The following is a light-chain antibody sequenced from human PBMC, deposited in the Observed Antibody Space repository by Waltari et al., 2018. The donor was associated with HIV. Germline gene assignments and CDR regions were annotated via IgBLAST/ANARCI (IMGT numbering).Light chain of an antibody. Sequence: QSVLTQPPSASGTPGQRVTLPCSGSNSNIGSNAVSWYQQFPGTAPKLLIYRDNQRPSGVPDRFSGSKSGTSASLAISGLRSEDEADYYCAAWDHSLSARVFGGGTKMTVL. CDR1: NSNIGSNA. CDR3: AAWDHSLSARV. CDR2: RDN. J-gene: IGLJ3*02. V-gene: IGLV1-47*01.